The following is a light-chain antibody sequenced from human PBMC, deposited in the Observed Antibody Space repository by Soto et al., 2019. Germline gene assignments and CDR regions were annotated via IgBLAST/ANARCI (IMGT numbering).Light chain of an antibody. Sequence: EIVMPQSPATLSVSPGERSTLSFRASQSVSSNLAWYQQKPGQAPRLLIYGASNRATGIPDRFSGSGSGTDFTLTISRLEPEDFAVYYCQQYGSSGTFGQGTKVDIK. CDR1: QSVSSN. V-gene: IGKV3-20*01. CDR3: QQYGSSGT. CDR2: GAS. J-gene: IGKJ1*01.